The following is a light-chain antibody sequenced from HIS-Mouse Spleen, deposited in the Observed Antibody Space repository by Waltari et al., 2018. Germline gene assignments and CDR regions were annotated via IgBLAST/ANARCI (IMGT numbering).Light chain of an antibody. CDR2: DVS. CDR3: SSYTSGSTLV. V-gene: IGLV2-14*03. Sequence: QSALTQPASVSGSPGQSITISCTGTSSDVGGYNYVSWYQQHPGKAPKLIVYDVSIRPSWVSHRFSGSKTGNPTSLTISGLEAEDEADYYCSSYTSGSTLVFGGGTKLTVL. J-gene: IGLJ2*01. CDR1: SSDVGGYNY.